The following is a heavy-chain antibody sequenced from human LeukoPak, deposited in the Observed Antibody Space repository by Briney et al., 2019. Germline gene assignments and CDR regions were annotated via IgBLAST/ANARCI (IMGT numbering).Heavy chain of an antibody. Sequence: PSETLSLTCAVSGGSISNSNWWSWVRQPPGKGLEWIGSIYYSGSTYYNPSLKSRVTISVDTSKNQFSLKLSSVTAADTAVYYCARDLGAMVRGDLYYYMDVWGKGTTVTISS. CDR2: IYYSGST. J-gene: IGHJ6*03. V-gene: IGHV4-4*02. CDR1: GGSISNSNW. D-gene: IGHD3-10*01. CDR3: ARDLGAMVRGDLYYYMDV.